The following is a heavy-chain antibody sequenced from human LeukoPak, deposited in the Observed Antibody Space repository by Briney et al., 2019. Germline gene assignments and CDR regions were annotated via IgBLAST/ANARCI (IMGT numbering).Heavy chain of an antibody. CDR1: GFTFSSYG. Sequence: GRSLRLSCAASGFTFSSYGMHWVRQAPGKGPEWVAVISYDGSNKYYADSVKGRFTISRDNSKNTLYLQMNSLRAEDTAVYYCAKGGVQQLVFDYWGQGTLVTVSS. CDR3: AKGGVQQLVFDY. J-gene: IGHJ4*02. V-gene: IGHV3-30*18. D-gene: IGHD6-13*01. CDR2: ISYDGSNK.